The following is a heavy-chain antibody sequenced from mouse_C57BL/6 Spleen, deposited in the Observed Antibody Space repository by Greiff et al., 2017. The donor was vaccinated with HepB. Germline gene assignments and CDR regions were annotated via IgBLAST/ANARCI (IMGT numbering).Heavy chain of an antibody. J-gene: IGHJ2*01. CDR3: ARDRYYYGSSYYFDY. CDR1: GFTFSSYA. Sequence: EVQLVESGGGLVKPGGSLKLSCAASGFTFSSYAMSWVRQTPEKRLEWVATISDGGSYTYYPDNVKGRFTISRDNAKNNLYLQMSHLKSEDTAMYYCARDRYYYGSSYYFDYWGQGTTLTVSS. CDR2: ISDGGSYT. V-gene: IGHV5-4*01. D-gene: IGHD1-1*01.